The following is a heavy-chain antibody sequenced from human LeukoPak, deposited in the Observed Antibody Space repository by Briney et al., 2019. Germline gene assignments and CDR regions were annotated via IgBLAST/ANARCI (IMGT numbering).Heavy chain of an antibody. Sequence: GSLRLSCAASGFTFRSYTMSWIRQPPGKGLEWIGYIYYSGNTNYNPSLKSRVTISVDTSKNQFSLKLTSVTAADTAVYYCARASRGHDYWGQGTLVTVSS. CDR1: GFTFRSYT. J-gene: IGHJ4*02. D-gene: IGHD3-10*01. V-gene: IGHV4-59*01. CDR3: ARASRGHDY. CDR2: IYYSGNT.